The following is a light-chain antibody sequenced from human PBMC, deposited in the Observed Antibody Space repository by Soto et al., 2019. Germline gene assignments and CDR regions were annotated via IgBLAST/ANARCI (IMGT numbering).Light chain of an antibody. CDR2: GAS. CDR3: QQYGGSPIT. J-gene: IGKJ5*01. CDR1: QSVSSSY. Sequence: IVLTHSPGTLSLSPWERATLSCRASQSVSSSYLAWYQQKPGQAPRLLMFGASSRATGIPDRFSGSGSGTDFTLTISRLEPEDFALYYCQQYGGSPITFGQGTRLEN. V-gene: IGKV3-20*01.